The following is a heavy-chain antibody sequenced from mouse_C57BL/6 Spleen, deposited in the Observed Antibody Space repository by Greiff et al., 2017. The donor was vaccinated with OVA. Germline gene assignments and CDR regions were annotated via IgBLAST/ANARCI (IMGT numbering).Heavy chain of an antibody. CDR3: ARGGTMITTGSYYFDY. Sequence: EVHLVESEGGLVQPGSSMKLSCTASGFTFSDYYMAWVRQVPEKGLEWVANINYDGSSTYYLDSLKSRFIISRDNAKNILYLQMSSLKSEDTATYYCARGGTMITTGSYYFDYWGQGTTLTVSS. CDR2: INYDGSST. CDR1: GFTFSDYY. J-gene: IGHJ2*01. V-gene: IGHV5-16*01. D-gene: IGHD2-4*01.